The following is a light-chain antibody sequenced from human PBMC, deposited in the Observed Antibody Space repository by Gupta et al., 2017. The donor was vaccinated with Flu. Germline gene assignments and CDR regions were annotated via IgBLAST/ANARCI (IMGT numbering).Light chain of an antibody. J-gene: IGLJ1*01. CDR1: NIGSKS. Sequence: SYVLTQPPSVSVAPGPTARLTCGGNNIGSKSVHWYQQKPGQAPVLVVYDDSDRPSGIPERFSGSNSGNTATLTISRVEVGDEADYSCQVWDAVSDPVFGSGTKVTVL. V-gene: IGLV3-21*02. CDR2: DDS. CDR3: QVWDAVSDPV.